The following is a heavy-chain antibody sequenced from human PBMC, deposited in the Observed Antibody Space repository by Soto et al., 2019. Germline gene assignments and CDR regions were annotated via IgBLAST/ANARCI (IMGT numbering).Heavy chain of an antibody. Sequence: QLQLQESGPGLVKPSETLSLTCTVSGGSISSGTYYWGWIRQPPGKGLECIGSIYYSGSTYYNPSLKSRVTIAVDTSKNQFSLKLSSVTAADTAVYYCARQTPLLWFGDYWGQGTLVTVSS. CDR1: GGSISSGTYY. CDR2: IYYSGST. D-gene: IGHD3-10*01. V-gene: IGHV4-39*01. CDR3: ARQTPLLWFGDY. J-gene: IGHJ4*02.